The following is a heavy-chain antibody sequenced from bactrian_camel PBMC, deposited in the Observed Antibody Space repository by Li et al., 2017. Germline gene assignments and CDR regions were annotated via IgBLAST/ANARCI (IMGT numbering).Heavy chain of an antibody. Sequence: HVQLVESGGGSVQAGGSLRLSCAASGDRDTINTMAWLRQAPGKEREGVASEQSTGTTTYADSVKGRFTISKDYAANTLHLQLNSLKPEDTAMYYCAADPSSGGVCYAGHLEGVRGWYNIMGQGTQVTVS. V-gene: IGHV3S53*01. CDR1: GDRDTINT. J-gene: IGHJ4*01. D-gene: IGHD3*01. CDR2: EQSTGTT.